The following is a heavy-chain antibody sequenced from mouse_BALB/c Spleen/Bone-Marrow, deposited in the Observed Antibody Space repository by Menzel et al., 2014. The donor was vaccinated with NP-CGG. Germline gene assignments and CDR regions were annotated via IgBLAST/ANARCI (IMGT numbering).Heavy chain of an antibody. J-gene: IGHJ4*01. Sequence: EVQLQESGGGLVKPGGSLKPSCAASGFTFSSYAMSWVRQSPEKRLEWVAEISSGGSYTYYPDTVTGRFTISRDNAKNTLYLEMSSLRSEDTAMYYCARDYYGSSYAMDYWGQGTSVTVSS. V-gene: IGHV5-9-4*01. D-gene: IGHD1-1*01. CDR2: ISSGGSYT. CDR1: GFTFSSYA. CDR3: ARDYYGSSYAMDY.